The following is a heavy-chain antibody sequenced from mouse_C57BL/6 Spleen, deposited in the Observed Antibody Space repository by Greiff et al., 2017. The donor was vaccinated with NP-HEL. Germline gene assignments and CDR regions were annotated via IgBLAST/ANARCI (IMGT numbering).Heavy chain of an antibody. CDR2: IDPSDSYT. Sequence: QVHVKQPGAELVMPGASVKLSCKASGYTFTSYWMHWVKQRPGQGLEWIGEIDPSDSYTNYNQKFKGKSTLTVDKSSSTAYMQLSSLTSEDSAVYYCARGVDRYYYAMDYWGQGTSVTVSS. CDR3: ARGVDRYYYAMDY. J-gene: IGHJ4*01. CDR1: GYTFTSYW. D-gene: IGHD1-1*01. V-gene: IGHV1-69*01.